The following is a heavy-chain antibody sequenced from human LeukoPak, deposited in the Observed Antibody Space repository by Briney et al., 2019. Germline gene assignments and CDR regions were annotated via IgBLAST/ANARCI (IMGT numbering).Heavy chain of an antibody. CDR1: RGSMSSFY. J-gene: IGHJ5*02. Sequence: KPSETLSLTCTVSRGSMSSFYWSWIRRPPGKGLEWIGYIHYTGSTNYNPSLKSRVTISIDTSKNQFSLKLSSVTAADTAVYYCGRGPPEGPDNWSGPWGQEPRVTVPS. V-gene: IGHV4-59*01. CDR3: GRGPPEGPDNWSGP. CDR2: IHYTGST.